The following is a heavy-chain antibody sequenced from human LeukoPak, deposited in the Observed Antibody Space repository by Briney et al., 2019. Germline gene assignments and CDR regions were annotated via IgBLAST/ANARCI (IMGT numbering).Heavy chain of an antibody. J-gene: IGHJ4*02. CDR3: ITPLPYSAQ. D-gene: IGHD2-15*01. Sequence: GGSLRLSCAASGFTFSNAYMSWVRQAPGKGLEWVGRIKPKTDGETTEYAAPVKGRFSISRDDSKNMLYLQMNSLKTEDTAVYYCITPLPYSAQGGQGTLVTVSS. V-gene: IGHV3-15*07. CDR2: IKPKTDGETT. CDR1: GFTFSNAY.